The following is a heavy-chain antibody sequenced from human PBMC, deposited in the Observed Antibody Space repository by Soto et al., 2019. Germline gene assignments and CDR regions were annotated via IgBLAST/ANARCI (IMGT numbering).Heavy chain of an antibody. CDR1: GGSINSGGYY. CDR3: ARGYRQSGYSSNWVFDY. V-gene: IGHV4-31*03. J-gene: IGHJ4*02. D-gene: IGHD6-13*01. CDR2: MYYSGST. Sequence: QVQLRESGPGLVKPSQTLALTCTVSGGSINSGGYYWNWIRQHPGKGLEWIGYMYYSGSTYYNPFLRRRVIISADTSAKQSSLKLSSVTAADTAMYFCARGYRQSGYSSNWVFDYWGQGTLVNVSS.